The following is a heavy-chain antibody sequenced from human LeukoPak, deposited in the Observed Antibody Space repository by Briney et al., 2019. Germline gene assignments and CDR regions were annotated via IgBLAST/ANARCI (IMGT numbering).Heavy chain of an antibody. CDR1: GGSFSGYY. D-gene: IGHD3-9*01. Sequence: PSETLSLTCAVYGGSFSGYYWSWIRQPPGKGLEWIGEINHSGSTNYNPSLKSRVTISVDTSKNQFSLKLSSVTAADTAVYYCARRTYYDILTGYYFYYYYYMDVWGKGTTVTISS. CDR3: ARRTYYDILTGYYFYYYYYMDV. CDR2: INHSGST. J-gene: IGHJ6*03. V-gene: IGHV4-34*01.